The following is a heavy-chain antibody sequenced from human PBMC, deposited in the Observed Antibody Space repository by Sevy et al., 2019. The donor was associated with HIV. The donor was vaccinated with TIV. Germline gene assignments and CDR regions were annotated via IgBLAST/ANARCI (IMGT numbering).Heavy chain of an antibody. Sequence: GGSLRLACAASGFTFSSHSMNWVRQAPGKGLEWVSSFSSSSSYIYYADSVKGRFTISRDNAKNSLYLQMNSLRAEDTAVYYCARLEYVSTSGAFDIWGQGTMVTVSS. D-gene: IGHD6-6*01. J-gene: IGHJ3*02. CDR2: FSSSSSYI. V-gene: IGHV3-21*01. CDR1: GFTFSSHS. CDR3: ARLEYVSTSGAFDI.